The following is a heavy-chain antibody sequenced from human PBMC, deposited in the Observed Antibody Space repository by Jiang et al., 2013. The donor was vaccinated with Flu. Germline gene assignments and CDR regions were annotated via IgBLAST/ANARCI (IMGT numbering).Heavy chain of an antibody. CDR3: TTDFTMVRGVVGWFDAFDI. V-gene: IGHV3-15*01. CDR1: GFTFSNAW. J-gene: IGHJ3*02. Sequence: VESGGGLVKPGGSLRLSCAASGFTFSNAWMSWVRQAPGKGLEWVGRIKSKTDGGTTDYAAPVKGRFTISRDDSKNTLYLQMNSLKTEDTAVYYCTTDFTMVRGVVGWFDAFDIWGQGTMVTVSS. D-gene: IGHD3-10*01. CDR2: IKSKTDGGTT.